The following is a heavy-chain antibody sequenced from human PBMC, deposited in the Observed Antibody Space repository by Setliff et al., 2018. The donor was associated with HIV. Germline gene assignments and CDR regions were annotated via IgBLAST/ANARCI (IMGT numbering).Heavy chain of an antibody. Sequence: PSETLSLTCTVSGVSISNYYWSWIRQPAGKGLEWIGRIYTSGNTNYNPSLKSRVTMSVDTSKKQSSLKLSSVTAADTAVYYCAFSKQMATMAFDYWGQGALVTVSS. J-gene: IGHJ4*02. D-gene: IGHD5-12*01. CDR3: AFSKQMATMAFDY. CDR1: GVSISNYY. V-gene: IGHV4-4*07. CDR2: IYTSGNT.